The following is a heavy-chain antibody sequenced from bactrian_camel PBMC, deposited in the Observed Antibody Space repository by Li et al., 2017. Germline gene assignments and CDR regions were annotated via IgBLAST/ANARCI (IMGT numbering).Heavy chain of an antibody. CDR3: MTIGD. CDR1: GFTFSGFG. D-gene: IGHD3*01. CDR2: ISGDGST. Sequence: DVQLVESGGGSVQPGGSLRLSCLGSGFTFSGFGMGWVRQAPGKGLEWVSAISGDGSTYYTESVKGRFAISRDNAKNTVYLQMNSLKSEDTARYYCMTIGDWGQGTQVTVS. V-gene: IGHV3S40*01. J-gene: IGHJ4*01.